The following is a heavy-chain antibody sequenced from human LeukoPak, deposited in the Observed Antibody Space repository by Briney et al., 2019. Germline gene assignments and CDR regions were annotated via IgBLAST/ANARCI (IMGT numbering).Heavy chain of an antibody. CDR2: INPKSGST. CDR3: ARGFASRGSYSGAGDY. V-gene: IGHV1-2*02. Sequence: ASVKVSCRACAYTFIDYYIHWVRQAPGQGPEWMGWINPKSGSTKDAQKFQGRVTMTRDTSISTAYMELSSLRSDDTDVDYCARGFASRGSYSGAGDYWGQGTLVTVSS. J-gene: IGHJ4*02. D-gene: IGHD5-12*01. CDR1: AYTFIDYY.